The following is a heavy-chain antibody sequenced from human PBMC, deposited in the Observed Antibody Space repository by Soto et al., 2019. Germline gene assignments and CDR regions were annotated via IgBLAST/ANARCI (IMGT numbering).Heavy chain of an antibody. Sequence: GAAVKVSCKASGGTFSSYAISWGRQAPGRGLEWMGGIIPIFGTANYAQKFQGRVTITADESTSTAYMELSSLRSEDTAVYYCARYLRWGSGTDDYYYYGMDVWGQGTTVTVSS. V-gene: IGHV1-69*13. CDR2: IIPIFGTA. CDR1: GGTFSSYA. J-gene: IGHJ6*02. CDR3: ARYLRWGSGTDDYYYYGMDV. D-gene: IGHD3-10*01.